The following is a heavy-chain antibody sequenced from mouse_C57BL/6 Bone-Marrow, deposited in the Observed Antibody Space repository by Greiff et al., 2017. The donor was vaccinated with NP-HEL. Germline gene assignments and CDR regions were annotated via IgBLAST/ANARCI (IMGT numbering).Heavy chain of an antibody. Sequence: VQLQQSGPELVKPGASVKISCKASGYTFTDYYMNWVKQSHGKSLEWIGDINPNNGGTSYNQKFKGKATLTVDKSSSTAYMELRSLTSEDSAVYYCALITTAYYAMDYWGQGTSVTVSS. CDR3: ALITTAYYAMDY. D-gene: IGHD1-1*01. CDR2: INPNNGGT. V-gene: IGHV1-26*01. CDR1: GYTFTDYY. J-gene: IGHJ4*01.